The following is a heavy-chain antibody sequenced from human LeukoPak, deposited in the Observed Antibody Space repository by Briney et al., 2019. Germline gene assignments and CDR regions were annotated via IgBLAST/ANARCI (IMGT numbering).Heavy chain of an antibody. CDR3: AILERWLQF. CDR2: IYYSGST. Sequence: ESSETLSLTCTVSGGSISSSSYYWGWIRQPPGKGLEWIGSIYYSGSTYYNPSLKSRVTISVDTSKNQFSLKLSSVTAADTAVYYRAILERWLQFGGQGTLVTVSS. D-gene: IGHD5-24*01. V-gene: IGHV4-39*01. J-gene: IGHJ4*02. CDR1: GGSISSSSYY.